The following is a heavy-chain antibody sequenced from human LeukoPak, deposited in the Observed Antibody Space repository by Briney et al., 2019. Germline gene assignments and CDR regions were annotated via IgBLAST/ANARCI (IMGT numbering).Heavy chain of an antibody. V-gene: IGHV3-23*01. CDR2: IINSGGST. CDR3: AKDIYGDYGGLDY. CDR1: GFSFSSKA. Sequence: PGGSLSLSCAASGFSFSSKAMSWVRQAPGKGLEWVSAIINSGGSTYYADSVKGRFTISRDNSKNTLYLQMNSLRAEDTALYYCAKDIYGDYGGLDYWGQGTLVTVSS. D-gene: IGHD4-17*01. J-gene: IGHJ4*02.